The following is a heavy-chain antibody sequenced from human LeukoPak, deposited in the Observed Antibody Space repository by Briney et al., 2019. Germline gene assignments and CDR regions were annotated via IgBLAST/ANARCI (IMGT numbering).Heavy chain of an antibody. CDR2: IYHSGST. Sequence: SETLSLTCTVSGGSISSYYWSWIRQPPGKGLEWIGYIYHSGSTNYNPSLKSRVTISVDTSKNQFSLKLSSVTAADTAVYYCARVRLRQPGGIAAAGPHYYYYGMDVWGQGTTVTVSS. D-gene: IGHD6-13*01. J-gene: IGHJ6*02. CDR1: GGSISSYY. CDR3: ARVRLRQPGGIAAAGPHYYYYGMDV. V-gene: IGHV4-59*01.